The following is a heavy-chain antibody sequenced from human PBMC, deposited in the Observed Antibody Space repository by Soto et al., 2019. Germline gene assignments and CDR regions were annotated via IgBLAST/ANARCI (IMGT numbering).Heavy chain of an antibody. Sequence: ASVKVSCKASGYTFTGYYMHWVRQAPGQESEWMGWINPNSGGTNYAQKFQGWVTMTRHTSISTAYMELSRLSSDDTAVYYCARARHSSGPYYYYYGMDVWGQGTTVTVSS. D-gene: IGHD6-19*01. CDR3: ARARHSSGPYYYYYGMDV. V-gene: IGHV1-2*04. J-gene: IGHJ6*02. CDR2: INPNSGGT. CDR1: GYTFTGYY.